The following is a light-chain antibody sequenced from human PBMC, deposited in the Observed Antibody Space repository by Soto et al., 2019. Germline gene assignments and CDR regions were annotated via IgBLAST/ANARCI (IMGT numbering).Light chain of an antibody. CDR1: QSVSSRY. CDR3: QQYGSSPPYT. Sequence: EIVLTQSPGTLSLSPGERATLSCRASQSVSSRYLAWYQQKPGEAPRLLMYGASSRATGIPDRFSGSGSGTDFTLTISRLEPEDFAVYYCQQYGSSPPYTFGQGTKLEIK. J-gene: IGKJ2*01. CDR2: GAS. V-gene: IGKV3-20*01.